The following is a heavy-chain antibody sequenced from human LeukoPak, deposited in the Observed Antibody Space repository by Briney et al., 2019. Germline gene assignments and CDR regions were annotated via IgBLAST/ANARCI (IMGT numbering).Heavy chain of an antibody. CDR3: AKMEGQRLYDYCMDV. CDR2: MSGSGYYT. Sequence: GGSLRLSCAASGFAFSNFAMSWVRQAPGKGLEWVSAMSGSGYYTFYVESVKGRFTISRDNSKNTLYLHMNSLRADDTAVYYCAKMEGQRLYDYCMDVWGRGTTVTVSS. V-gene: IGHV3-23*01. CDR1: GFAFSNFA. J-gene: IGHJ6*03. D-gene: IGHD3-3*01.